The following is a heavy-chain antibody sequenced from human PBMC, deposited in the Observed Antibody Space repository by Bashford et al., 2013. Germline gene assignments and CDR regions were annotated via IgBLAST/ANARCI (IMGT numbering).Heavy chain of an antibody. CDR3: ARGFGEYLYYLAS. CDR1: GYRFTGSF. CDR2: INPNNGDA. J-gene: IGHJ4*01. V-gene: IGHV1-2*06. Sequence: ASVKVSCKASGYRFTGSFMHWLRQVPGQGPEWMGRINPNNGDATYSQKFQGRVTMTSNTSISTAYMELTSLRPEDTAIYYCARGFGEYLYYLASWGHGTLVTVSS. D-gene: IGHD4-17*01.